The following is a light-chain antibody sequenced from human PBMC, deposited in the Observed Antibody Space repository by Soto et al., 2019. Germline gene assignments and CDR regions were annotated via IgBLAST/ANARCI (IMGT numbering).Light chain of an antibody. CDR1: QSLLHSIDYNY. J-gene: IGKJ1*01. Sequence: EIVMTQSPLSLPVTPGETASIPCRSNQSLLHSIDYNYFDWDLQKPGVSPQLLTYLVSNRSAGVADWFTGSGSGTPFTLKVTRVEDAHVALNYCMPALQTPRMFGQPTTVPI. V-gene: IGKV2-28*01. CDR2: LVS. CDR3: MPALQTPRM.